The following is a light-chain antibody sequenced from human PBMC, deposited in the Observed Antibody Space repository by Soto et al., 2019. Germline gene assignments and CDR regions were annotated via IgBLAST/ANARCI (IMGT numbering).Light chain of an antibody. CDR1: QSVSGTY. CDR3: QQSGSIPRT. CDR2: GIS. Sequence: EIVLTQSPGTLSLSPGERATLSCRASQSVSGTYFAWFQQKPGQAPRLLIYGISSRSTGLPDRFSGSGSGTDVTLTNRRLGPEGFAVDSFQQSGSIPRTFGQGTKVEIK. V-gene: IGKV3-20*01. J-gene: IGKJ1*01.